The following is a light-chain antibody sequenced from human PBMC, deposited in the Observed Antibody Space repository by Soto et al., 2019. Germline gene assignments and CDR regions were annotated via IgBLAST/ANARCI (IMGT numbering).Light chain of an antibody. V-gene: IGKV1-39*01. CDR1: QSISNS. J-gene: IGKJ5*01. CDR2: AAS. Sequence: DIQMTQSPGCVSASXGGRVTITXXASQSISNSLHWYQQKPGKAPKLLISAASSLQSGVPSRFRGSGSGTDFTLTISSLQPEDFATYYCQQSYSTPITFGQGTRLEIK. CDR3: QQSYSTPIT.